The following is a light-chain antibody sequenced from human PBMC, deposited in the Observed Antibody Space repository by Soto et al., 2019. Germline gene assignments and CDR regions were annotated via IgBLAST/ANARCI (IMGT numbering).Light chain of an antibody. CDR2: EVS. Sequence: QSVLTQPASVSGSPGQSITISCTGTSSDVGGYNYVSWYQQHPGKAPKLMIYEVSNRPSGVSNRFSGSKSGNTASLTISGLQAEDEADYYCSSYTGSNTYVVFGGGTKVTVL. CDR1: SSDVGGYNY. CDR3: SSYTGSNTYVV. V-gene: IGLV2-14*01. J-gene: IGLJ2*01.